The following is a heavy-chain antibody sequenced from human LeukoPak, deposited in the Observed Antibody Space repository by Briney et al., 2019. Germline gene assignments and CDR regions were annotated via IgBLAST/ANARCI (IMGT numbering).Heavy chain of an antibody. CDR3: AKDQGGSGSSYY. CDR1: GFTFSSYA. V-gene: IGHV3-23*01. CDR2: IGASGGST. Sequence: HSGGSLRLSCATSGFTFSSYAMSWVRQAPGKGLEWVSGIGASGGSTYYADSVKGRFTVSRDNSKNTLYLQMNSLRAEDTALYYCAKDQGGSGSSYYWGQGTLVTVSS. J-gene: IGHJ4*02. D-gene: IGHD3-10*01.